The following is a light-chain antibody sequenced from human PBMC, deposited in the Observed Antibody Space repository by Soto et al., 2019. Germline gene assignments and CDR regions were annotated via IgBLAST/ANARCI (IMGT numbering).Light chain of an antibody. J-gene: IGKJ2*02. V-gene: IGKV1-5*03. Sequence: DIQMTQSPSTLSASVGDRVTITCRARQSINSRLAWYQQKPGEAPKLLSYGASTLESGVPSRFSGSGSGTEFTLTISSLQPDDFANYFCQEYDGHCTFGQGTKLEIK. CDR2: GAS. CDR3: QEYDGHCT. CDR1: QSINSR.